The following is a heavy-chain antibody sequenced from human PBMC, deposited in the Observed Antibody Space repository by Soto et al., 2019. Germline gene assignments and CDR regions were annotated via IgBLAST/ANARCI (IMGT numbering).Heavy chain of an antibody. CDR1: GYTFWSYG. J-gene: IGHJ6*03. Sequence: ASVKVSCKASGYTFWSYGISWVRQAPGQGPEWMGWISGYNGNTHYPQKFQGKVTMTTDTSTSTAYMELRSLRSDDTAVYYFAKADSNYAGRFSYYYMDVWGNGTLVTVSS. CDR3: AKADSNYAGRFSYYYMDV. V-gene: IGHV1-18*01. D-gene: IGHD4-4*01. CDR2: ISGYNGNT.